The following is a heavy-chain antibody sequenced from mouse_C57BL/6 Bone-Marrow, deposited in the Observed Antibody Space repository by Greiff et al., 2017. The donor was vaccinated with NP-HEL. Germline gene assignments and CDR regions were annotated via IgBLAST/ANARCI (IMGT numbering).Heavy chain of an antibody. CDR1: GFTFSSYA. CDR3: AREGGSLDY. J-gene: IGHJ2*01. CDR2: ISDGGSYT. D-gene: IGHD1-1*01. V-gene: IGHV5-4*01. Sequence: EVQLVESGGGLVKPGGSLKLSCAASGFTFSSYAMSWVRQTPEKRLEWVATISDGGSYTYYPDNVKGRFTISRDNAKNNLYLQMSHLKSEDTAMYYCAREGGSLDYWGQGTTLTVSS.